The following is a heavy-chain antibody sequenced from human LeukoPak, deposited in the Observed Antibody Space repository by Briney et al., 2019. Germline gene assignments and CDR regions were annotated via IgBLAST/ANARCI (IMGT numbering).Heavy chain of an antibody. CDR3: ARPPADGYVWGSYGY. CDR1: GYTFTSYG. D-gene: IGHD3-16*01. CDR2: ISAYNGNT. J-gene: IGHJ4*02. V-gene: IGHV1-18*01. Sequence: ASVKVSCKASGYTFTSYGISWVRQAPGQGLEWMGWISAYNGNTNYAQKLQGRVTMTTDTSTSTAYMELRSLRSDDTAVYYCARPPADGYVWGSYGYWGQGTLVTVSS.